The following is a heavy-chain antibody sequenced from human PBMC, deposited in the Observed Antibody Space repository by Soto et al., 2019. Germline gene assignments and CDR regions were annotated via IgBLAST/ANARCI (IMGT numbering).Heavy chain of an antibody. J-gene: IGHJ3*02. Sequence: PGESLKLSCKGSGYSFTSYWIGWVRQMPGKGLEWMGIIYPGDSDTRYSPSFQGQVTISADKSISTAYLQWSSLKASDTAMYYCASIAVAGTFAFDIWGQGTMVTVSS. CDR1: GYSFTSYW. CDR2: IYPGDSDT. CDR3: ASIAVAGTFAFDI. V-gene: IGHV5-51*01. D-gene: IGHD6-19*01.